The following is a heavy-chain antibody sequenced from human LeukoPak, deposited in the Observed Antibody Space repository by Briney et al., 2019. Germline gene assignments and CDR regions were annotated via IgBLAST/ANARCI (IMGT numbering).Heavy chain of an antibody. J-gene: IGHJ4*02. CDR3: AKDYCNGDGCDRFFDD. Sequence: GSLRLSCAASGFTFSNYAITWVRQAPGKGLDWVSAISASGGETWYADSVKGRFTISRDNSKNTLYLQMNSLRAEDTALYYCAKDYCNGDGCDRFFDDWGQGTLVTVSS. CDR2: ISASGGET. V-gene: IGHV3-23*01. CDR1: GFTFSNYA. D-gene: IGHD2-15*01.